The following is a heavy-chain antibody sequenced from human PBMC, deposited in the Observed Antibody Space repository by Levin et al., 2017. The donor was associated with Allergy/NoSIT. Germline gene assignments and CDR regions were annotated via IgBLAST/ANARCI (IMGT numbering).Heavy chain of an antibody. CDR1: GFTFSSYA. V-gene: IGHV3-23*01. CDR3: AKDSGIGVWSGSNRPFDP. CDR2: ISGSGGST. J-gene: IGHJ5*02. Sequence: GESLKISCAASGFTFSSYAMSWVRQAPGKGLEWVSAISGSGGSTYYADSVKGRFTISRDNSKNTLYLQMNSLRAEDTAVYYCAKDSGIGVWSGSNRPFDPWGQGTLVTVSS. D-gene: IGHD3-3*01.